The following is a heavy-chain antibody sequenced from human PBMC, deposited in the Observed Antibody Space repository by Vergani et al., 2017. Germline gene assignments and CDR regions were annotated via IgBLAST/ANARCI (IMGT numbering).Heavy chain of an antibody. CDR3: ARGQPTSGSGWHLYYYYYYMDV. V-gene: IGHV1-18*01. J-gene: IGHJ6*03. CDR2: ISAYNGNT. CDR1: GYTFTSYG. Sequence: QVQLVQSGAEVKKPGASVKVSCKASGYTFTSYGISWVRQAPGQGLEWMGWISAYNGNTNYAQKLQGRVTMTTDTSTSTAYMELRSLRSDDTAVYYCARGQPTSGSGWHLYYYYYYMDVWGKGTTVTVSS. D-gene: IGHD6-19*01.